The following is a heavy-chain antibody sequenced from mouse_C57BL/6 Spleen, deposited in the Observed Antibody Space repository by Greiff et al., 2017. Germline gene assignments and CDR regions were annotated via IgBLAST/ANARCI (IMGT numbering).Heavy chain of an antibody. V-gene: IGHV1-50*01. CDR2: IDPSDSYT. CDR3: ARYYGSSYWFAY. Sequence: QVQLKQSGAELVKPGASVKLSCKASGYTFTSYWMQWVKQRPGQGLEWIGEIDPSDSYTNYNQKFKGKATLTVDTSSSTAYMQLSSLTSEDSAVYYCARYYGSSYWFAYWGQGTLVTVSA. CDR1: GYTFTSYW. J-gene: IGHJ3*01. D-gene: IGHD1-1*01.